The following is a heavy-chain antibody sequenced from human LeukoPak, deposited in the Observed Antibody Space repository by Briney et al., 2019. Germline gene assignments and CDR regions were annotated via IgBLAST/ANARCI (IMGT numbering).Heavy chain of an antibody. CDR2: IYTSGST. J-gene: IGHJ6*03. CDR1: GGSISSYY. D-gene: IGHD5-18*01. CDR3: ARDFLGYSYGWDYYYMDV. Sequence: PSETLSLTCTVSGGSISSYYWSWIRQPAGKGLEWIGRIYTSGSTNYNPSLKSRVTMSVDTSKNQFSLKLSSVTAADTAVYYCARDFLGYSYGWDYYYMDVWGKGITVTVSS. V-gene: IGHV4-4*07.